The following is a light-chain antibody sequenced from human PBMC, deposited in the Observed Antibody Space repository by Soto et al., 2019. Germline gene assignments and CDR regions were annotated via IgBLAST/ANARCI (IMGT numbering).Light chain of an antibody. CDR1: SSDVGVYNY. J-gene: IGLJ3*02. CDR3: CSYAGSSTQV. V-gene: IGLV2-8*01. Sequence: QSVLTQPPSASGSPGQSVTISCTGTSSDVGVYNYVSWYQQHPGKAPKLMIYEVSKRPSGVPDRFSGSKSGNTASLTISGLQAEDEADYYCCSYAGSSTQVFGGGTKVTVL. CDR2: EVS.